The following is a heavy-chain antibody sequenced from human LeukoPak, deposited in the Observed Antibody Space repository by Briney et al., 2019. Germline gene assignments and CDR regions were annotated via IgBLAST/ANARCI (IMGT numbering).Heavy chain of an antibody. CDR2: INHSGST. V-gene: IGHV4-34*01. CDR3: ARAAAGTLIDP. Sequence: GSLRLSCAASGFTFSSYSMNWVRQAPGKGLEWIGEINHSGSTNYNPSLKSRVTISVDTSKNQFSLKLSSATAADTAVYYCARAAAGTLIDPWGQGTLVTVSS. J-gene: IGHJ5*02. CDR1: GFTFSSYS. D-gene: IGHD6-13*01.